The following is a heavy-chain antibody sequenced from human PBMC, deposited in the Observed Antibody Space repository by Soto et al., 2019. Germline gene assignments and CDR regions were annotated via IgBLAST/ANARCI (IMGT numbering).Heavy chain of an antibody. CDR2: ISYDGSSR. J-gene: IGHJ4*02. V-gene: IGHV3-30-3*01. Sequence: PGGSLRLSCVVSGFIFSSYAMHWVRQAPGRGLEWVAVISYDGSSRYYTDSVKGRFTISRDNSKNMLYLEMDSLRPEDTAVFYCARDLGSMQHLGMGYWGQGTLVTVSS. CDR1: GFIFSSYA. D-gene: IGHD3-10*01. CDR3: ARDLGSMQHLGMGY.